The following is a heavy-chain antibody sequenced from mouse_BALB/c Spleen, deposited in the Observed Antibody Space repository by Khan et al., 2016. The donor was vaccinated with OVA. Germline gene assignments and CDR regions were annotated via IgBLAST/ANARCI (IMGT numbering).Heavy chain of an antibody. CDR3: TRKDYYDYDPFPY. CDR2: INYSGNT. V-gene: IGHV3-2*02. D-gene: IGHD2-4*01. J-gene: IGHJ3*01. CDR1: GYSITSEYA. Sequence: EVQLVESGPGLVKPSQSLSLTCTVTGYSITSEYAWNWIRHFPGNKLEWMGYINYSGNTRYNPSLKSRISITRDTSKNQFFLQLNSVTTKDTATYYCTRKDYYDYDPFPYWGQGTLVTVSA.